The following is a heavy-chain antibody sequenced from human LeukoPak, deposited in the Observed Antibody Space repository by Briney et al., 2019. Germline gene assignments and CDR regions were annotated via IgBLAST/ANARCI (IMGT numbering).Heavy chain of an antibody. V-gene: IGHV3-11*01. CDR2: ISSSGSTI. CDR1: GFTFSDYY. CDR3: AREVSQWLVRGAFDI. D-gene: IGHD6-19*01. J-gene: IGHJ3*02. Sequence: GGSLRLSCAASGFTFSDYYMSWIRQAPGKGLEWVSYISSSGSTIYYADSVKGRFTISRDNAKNSLYLQMNSLRAEDTAVYYCAREVSQWLVRGAFDIWCQGTMVTVSS.